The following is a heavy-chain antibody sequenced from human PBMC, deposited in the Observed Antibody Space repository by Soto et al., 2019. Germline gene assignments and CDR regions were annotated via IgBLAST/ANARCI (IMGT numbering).Heavy chain of an antibody. CDR3: ARGGGYYGSGSYYPDS. CDR2: IHYSGST. Sequence: SETLSLTCTVSGDSITSYYWSWIRQSPGKGLEWIGYIHYSGSTNYNPSLKSRVTISVDKSKNHFSLKLSSVTDADTAVYYCARGGGYYGSGSYYPDSWGQGTPVTVSS. CDR1: GDSITSYY. J-gene: IGHJ4*02. V-gene: IGHV4-59*01. D-gene: IGHD3-10*01.